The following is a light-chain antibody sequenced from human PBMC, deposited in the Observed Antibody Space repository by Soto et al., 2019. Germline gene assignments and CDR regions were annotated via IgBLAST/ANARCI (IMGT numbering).Light chain of an antibody. Sequence: EIVMTQSPXXXXVSPXXXXXXXXXXXXXXXXXLAWYRHKPGPAPRLLIYGASTRATGIPARFSGSGSGTEFTLTINSLQSEDFAVYYCQQYKNWPHFTFGPGTTVDIK. CDR2: GAS. CDR1: XXXXXX. CDR3: QQYKNWPHFT. J-gene: IGKJ3*01. V-gene: IGKV3-15*01.